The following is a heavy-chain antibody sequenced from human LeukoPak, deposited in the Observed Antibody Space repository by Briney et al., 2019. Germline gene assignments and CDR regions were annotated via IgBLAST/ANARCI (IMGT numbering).Heavy chain of an antibody. V-gene: IGHV5-51*01. J-gene: IGHJ6*03. CDR1: GYSFTSYW. Sequence: GESLKISCKGSGYSFTSYWIGWVRQMPGKGLEWMGIIYPGDSDTRYSPSFQGQVTISADKSISTAYLQWSSLKASDTAMYYCARQLDKSRYYMDVWGKGTTVTVSS. D-gene: IGHD3-9*01. CDR3: ARQLDKSRYYMDV. CDR2: IYPGDSDT.